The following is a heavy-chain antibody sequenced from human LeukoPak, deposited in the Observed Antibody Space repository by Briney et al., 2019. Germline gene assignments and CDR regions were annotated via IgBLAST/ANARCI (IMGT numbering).Heavy chain of an antibody. J-gene: IGHJ6*03. D-gene: IGHD6-13*01. CDR2: ISSSSSTI. Sequence: GGSLRLSCAASGFTFSSYWMNWVRQAPGKGLEWVSYISSSSSTIYYADSVKGRFTISRDNAKNSLYLQMNSLRAEDTAVYYCARDPSSWYYYYMDVWGKGTTVTVS. CDR1: GFTFSSYW. V-gene: IGHV3-48*01. CDR3: ARDPSSWYYYYMDV.